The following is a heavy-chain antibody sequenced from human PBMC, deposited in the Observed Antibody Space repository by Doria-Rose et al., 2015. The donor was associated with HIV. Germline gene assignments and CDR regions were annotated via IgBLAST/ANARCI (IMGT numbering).Heavy chain of an antibody. CDR3: ARIKSSRWYHKYYFDF. Sequence: SGPVLVKPTETLTLTCTVSGVSLSSPGMGVSWIRQPPGQALEWLAKNFSDDERSYTTSLKSRLTISRGTSKSQVVLTMTDMDPVDTATYYCARIKSSRWYHKYYFDFWGQGTLVIVSA. V-gene: IGHV2-26*01. CDR1: GVSLSSPGMG. CDR2: NFSDDER. J-gene: IGHJ4*02. D-gene: IGHD6-13*01.